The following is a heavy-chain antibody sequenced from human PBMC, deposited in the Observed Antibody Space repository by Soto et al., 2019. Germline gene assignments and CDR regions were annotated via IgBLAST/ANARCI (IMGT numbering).Heavy chain of an antibody. D-gene: IGHD2-8*01. J-gene: IGHJ5*02. V-gene: IGHV4-4*02. Sequence: SETLSLTCTVSGASISNTEWWHWVRQPPGKGLEWIGEVHHSGNTNYNPSLKSRVTMSVDKSKNQFSLMLRSVPAADTAVYYCAKWHPLNPWGQGTLVTVSS. CDR3: AKWHPLNP. CDR1: GASISNTEW. CDR2: VHHSGNT.